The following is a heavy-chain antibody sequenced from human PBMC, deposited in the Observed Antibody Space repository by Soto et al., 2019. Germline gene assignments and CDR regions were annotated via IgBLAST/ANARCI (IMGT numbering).Heavy chain of an antibody. CDR3: ARFGYSTNIGIDY. D-gene: IGHD3-22*01. CDR2: IYYSGST. CDR1: GSSISSGGYY. J-gene: IGHJ4*02. V-gene: IGHV4-31*03. Sequence: SETLSLTCTVSGSSISSGGYYWSWIRQHPGKGLEWIGYIYYSGSTYYNPSLKSRVTISVDTSKNQFSLKLSSVTAADTAVYYCARFGYSTNIGIDYWGQGTLVTVSS.